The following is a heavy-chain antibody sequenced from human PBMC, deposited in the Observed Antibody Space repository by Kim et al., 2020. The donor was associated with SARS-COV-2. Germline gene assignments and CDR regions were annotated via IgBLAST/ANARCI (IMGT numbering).Heavy chain of an antibody. V-gene: IGHV3-48*04. D-gene: IGHD3-10*01. CDR1: GFTFSSYS. CDR2: ISSSSSTI. Sequence: GGSLRLSCAASGFTFSSYSMNWVRQAPGKGLEWVSYISSSSSTIYYADSVKGRFTISRDNAKNSLYLQMNSLRAEDTAVYYCARDGSGSYPSKDAFDIWGQGTMVTVSS. CDR3: ARDGSGSYPSKDAFDI. J-gene: IGHJ3*02.